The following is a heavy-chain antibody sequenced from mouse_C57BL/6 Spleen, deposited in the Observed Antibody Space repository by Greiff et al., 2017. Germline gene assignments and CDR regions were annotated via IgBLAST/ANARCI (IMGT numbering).Heavy chain of an antibody. V-gene: IGHV1-15*01. CDR3: TRPYYYGSSPYWYFDV. CDR1: GYTFTDYE. J-gene: IGHJ1*03. D-gene: IGHD1-1*01. Sequence: QVQLQQSGAELVRPGASVTLSCKASGYTFTDYEMHWVKQTPVHGLEWIGAIDPETGGTAYNQKFKGKAILTADKSSSTAYMELRSLTSEDSAVYYCTRPYYYGSSPYWYFDVWDTGTTVTVSS. CDR2: IDPETGGT.